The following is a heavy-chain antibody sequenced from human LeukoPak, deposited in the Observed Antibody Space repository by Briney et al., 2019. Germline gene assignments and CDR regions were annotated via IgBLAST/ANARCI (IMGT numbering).Heavy chain of an antibody. Sequence: PSETLSLTCTVSGGSISSSSYHWGWIRQPPGKGLEWIGSIYYSGTTYYNPSLKSRVTISVDTSKNQFSLKLSSVTAADTAVYYCASSFDSSGLDYWGQGTLVTVSS. CDR3: ASSFDSSGLDY. CDR1: GGSISSSSYH. J-gene: IGHJ4*02. CDR2: IYYSGTT. D-gene: IGHD6-19*01. V-gene: IGHV4-39*07.